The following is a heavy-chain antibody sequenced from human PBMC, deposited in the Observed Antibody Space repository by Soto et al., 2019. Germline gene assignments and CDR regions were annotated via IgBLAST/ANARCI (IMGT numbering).Heavy chain of an antibody. V-gene: IGHV4-31*11. CDR3: AVSRDGFSSGWIIDY. J-gene: IGHJ4*02. D-gene: IGHD6-19*01. CDR2: IYYSGST. CDR1: CGSISSGGYY. Sequence: PSETLSLTCAVSCGSISSGGYYWSWIRQHPGKGLEWIGYIYYSGSTYYNPSLKSRVTISVDTSKDQFSLKLSSVTAADTAVYYCAVSRDGFSSGWIIDYWGQGTLVTAPQ.